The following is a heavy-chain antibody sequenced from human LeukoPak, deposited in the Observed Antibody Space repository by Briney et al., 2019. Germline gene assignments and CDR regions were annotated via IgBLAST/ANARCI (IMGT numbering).Heavy chain of an antibody. V-gene: IGHV3-21*05. D-gene: IGHD5-12*01. CDR3: ARDLVGYSGFYYFDY. CDR2: ISSSSSYI. J-gene: IGHJ4*02. Sequence: GGSLRLSCAASGFTFSSYSMNWVRQAPGKGLEWVSYISSSSSYIYYADSVKGRFTASRDNAKNSLYLQMNSLRAEDTAVYYCARDLVGYSGFYYFDYWGQGTLVTVSS. CDR1: GFTFSSYS.